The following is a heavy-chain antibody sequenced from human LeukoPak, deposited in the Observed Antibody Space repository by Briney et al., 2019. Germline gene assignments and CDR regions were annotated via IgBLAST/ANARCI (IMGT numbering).Heavy chain of an antibody. Sequence: SVKVSCKASGGTFSSNAISWVRQAPGQGLEWMGGIIPIFGTANYAQKFQGRVTITADESTSTAYMELSSLRSEDTAVYYCARDFSRYCSSTSCYAAWFDPWGQGTLVTVSS. J-gene: IGHJ5*02. D-gene: IGHD2-2*01. CDR3: ARDFSRYCSSTSCYAAWFDP. CDR2: IIPIFGTA. V-gene: IGHV1-69*01. CDR1: GGTFSSNA.